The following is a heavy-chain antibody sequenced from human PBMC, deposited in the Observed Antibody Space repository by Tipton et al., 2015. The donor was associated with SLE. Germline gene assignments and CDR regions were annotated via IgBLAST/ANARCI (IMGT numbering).Heavy chain of an antibody. D-gene: IGHD6-19*01. CDR2: ISGSSSYI. CDR1: GFTFSSYD. V-gene: IGHV3-21*01. J-gene: IGHJ4*02. Sequence: SLRLSCAASGFTFSSYDMNWVRQAPGKGLEWVSSISGSSSYIFYADSLKGRFTVSRDNAKNSLYLQLNSLRVEDTAVYYCASVTEYSSGWSLGYWGQGTLVTVSS. CDR3: ASVTEYSSGWSLGY.